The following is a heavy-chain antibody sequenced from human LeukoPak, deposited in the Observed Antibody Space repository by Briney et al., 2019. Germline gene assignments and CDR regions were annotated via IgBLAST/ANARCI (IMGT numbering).Heavy chain of an antibody. J-gene: IGHJ6*03. V-gene: IGHV3-30*03. Sequence: PGGSLRLSCAASGFTFSSYGMHWVRQPPGKGLEWVAVISYDGSNKYYADSVKRRFTISRDNAKNSLYLQMNSLRAEDTAVYYCARGTMVRGVITDYYYYYYMDVWGKGTTVTVSS. CDR1: GFTFSSYG. CDR2: ISYDGSNK. D-gene: IGHD3-10*01. CDR3: ARGTMVRGVITDYYYYYYMDV.